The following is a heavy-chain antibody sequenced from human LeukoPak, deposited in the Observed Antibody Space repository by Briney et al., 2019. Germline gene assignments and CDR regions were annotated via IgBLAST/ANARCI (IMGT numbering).Heavy chain of an antibody. CDR2: IYYSGST. V-gene: IGHV4-39*01. CDR1: GGSISSSSYY. J-gene: IGHJ3*02. D-gene: IGHD2-2*01. CDR3: ARGKYCSSTSRFREAFDI. Sequence: PSETLSLTCTVSGGSISSSSYYWGWIRQPPGKGLEWIGSIYYSGSTYYNPSLKSRVTISVDTSKNQFSLKLSSVTAADTAVYYCARGKYCSSTSRFREAFDIWGQGTMVTVSS.